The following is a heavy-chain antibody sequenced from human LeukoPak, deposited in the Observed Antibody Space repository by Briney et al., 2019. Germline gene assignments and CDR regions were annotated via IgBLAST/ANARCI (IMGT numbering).Heavy chain of an antibody. CDR2: ISSSGSIK. D-gene: IGHD4-17*01. CDR1: GITFSSYE. Sequence: GGSLRLSCLASGITFSSYEMNWVRQAPGKGLEGISYISSSGSIKYYADSVMGRFTISRDNAKNSLSLQMNSLRAEDTAVYYCARVMSYGDYEFDYWGQGTLVTVSS. CDR3: ARVMSYGDYEFDY. J-gene: IGHJ4*02. V-gene: IGHV3-48*03.